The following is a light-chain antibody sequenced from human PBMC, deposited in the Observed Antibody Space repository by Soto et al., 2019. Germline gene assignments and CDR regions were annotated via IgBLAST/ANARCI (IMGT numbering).Light chain of an antibody. CDR2: AES. V-gene: IGKV1-9*01. CDR1: QGISSS. CDR3: QQLNSPIT. J-gene: IGKJ5*01. Sequence: IQLTQSPSSLSASVGDRVTITCRASQGISSSLAWYQQKPGKAPKLLIYAESTLHSGVTSRFSGSGSGTDFTLTISSLQPEDFATYFCQQLNSPITFGQGTRLEIK.